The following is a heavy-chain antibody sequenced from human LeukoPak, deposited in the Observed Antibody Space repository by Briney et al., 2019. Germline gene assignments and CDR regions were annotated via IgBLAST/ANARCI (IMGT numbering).Heavy chain of an antibody. V-gene: IGHV1-2*02. CDR3: ARGYSSSTQSFDY. CDR1: GYTFTGYY. D-gene: IGHD6-13*01. CDR2: INPNSGGT. J-gene: IGHJ4*02. Sequence: ASVKVSCKASGYTFTGYYMHWVRQAPGQGLEWMGWINPNSGGTNYAQKFQGRVTMTRDTSISTAYMELSRLRSDDTAVYYCARGYSSSTQSFDYWGQGTLVTASS.